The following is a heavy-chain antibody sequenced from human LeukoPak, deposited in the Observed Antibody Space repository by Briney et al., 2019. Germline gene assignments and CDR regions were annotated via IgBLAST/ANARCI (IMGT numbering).Heavy chain of an antibody. V-gene: IGHV4-34*01. J-gene: IGHJ3*02. Sequence: PSETLSLTCAVYGGSFSGYYWSWIRQPPGKGLEWIGEINHSGRTNYNPSLKSRVTISVDTSKNQFSLKLSSVTAADTAVYYCASGPPGRSRGGYYDILTGYSHAFDIWGQGTMVTVSS. CDR1: GGSFSGYY. CDR2: INHSGRT. D-gene: IGHD3-9*01. CDR3: ASGPPGRSRGGYYDILTGYSHAFDI.